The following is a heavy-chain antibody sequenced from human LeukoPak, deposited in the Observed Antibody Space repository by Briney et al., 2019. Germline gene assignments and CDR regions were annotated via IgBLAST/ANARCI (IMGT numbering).Heavy chain of an antibody. Sequence: PSETLSLTCAVYGGSFSGYYWSWIRQPPGRGLEWIGEINHSGSTNYNPSLKSRVTISVDTSKNQFSLKLSSVTAADTAVYYCATINWGRLRHWPTYYFDYWGQGTLVTVSS. V-gene: IGHV4-34*01. CDR3: ATINWGRLRHWPTYYFDY. D-gene: IGHD7-27*01. CDR2: INHSGST. CDR1: GGSFSGYY. J-gene: IGHJ4*02.